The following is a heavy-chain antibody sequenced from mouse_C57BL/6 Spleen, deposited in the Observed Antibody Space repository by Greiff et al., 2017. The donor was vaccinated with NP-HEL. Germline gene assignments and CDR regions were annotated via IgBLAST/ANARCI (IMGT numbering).Heavy chain of an antibody. D-gene: IGHD1-1*01. CDR1: GYTFTDYE. CDR2: IDPETGGT. J-gene: IGHJ4*01. Sequence: VQGVESGAELVRPGASVTLSCKASGYTFTDYEMHWVKQTPVHGLEWIGAIDPETGGTAYNQKFKGKAILTADKSSSTAYMELRSLTSEDSAVYYCTRAGYGSSYGDAMDYWGQGTSVTVSS. V-gene: IGHV1-15*01. CDR3: TRAGYGSSYGDAMDY.